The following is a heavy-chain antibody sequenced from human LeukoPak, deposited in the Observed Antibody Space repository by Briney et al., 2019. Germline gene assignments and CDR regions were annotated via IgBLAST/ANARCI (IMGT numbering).Heavy chain of an antibody. CDR3: ARAYNDSSGLFLG. V-gene: IGHV4-59*01. Sequence: SETLSLTCSVSGASITSDYWSWIRQPPGKGLEWIGYMYYSGSTYCNPSLKSRVTISVDTSKNQFSLRLRSVTAADTAVYYCARAYNDSSGLFLGWGQGTLVTVSS. CDR1: GASITSDY. CDR2: MYYSGST. J-gene: IGHJ4*02. D-gene: IGHD3-22*01.